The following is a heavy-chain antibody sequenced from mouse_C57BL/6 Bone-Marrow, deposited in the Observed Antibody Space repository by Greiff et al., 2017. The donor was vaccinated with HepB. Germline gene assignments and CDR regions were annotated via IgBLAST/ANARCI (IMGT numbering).Heavy chain of an antibody. CDR3: TRNSHYYGSSYWYFDV. CDR2: IDPETGGT. Sequence: VQLQQSGAELVRPGASVTLSCKASGYTFTDYEMHWVKQTPVHGLEWIGAIDPETGGTAYNQKFKGKAILTADKSSSTAYMELRSLTSEDSAVYYCTRNSHYYGSSYWYFDVWGTGTTVTVSS. CDR1: GYTFTDYE. V-gene: IGHV1-15*01. D-gene: IGHD1-1*01. J-gene: IGHJ1*03.